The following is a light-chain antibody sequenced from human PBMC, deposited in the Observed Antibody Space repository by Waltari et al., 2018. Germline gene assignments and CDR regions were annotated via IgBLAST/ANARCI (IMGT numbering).Light chain of an antibody. CDR1: RSLLHISNNENY. CDR3: QQYYNTPYT. CDR2: WAS. Sequence: DIVMTQSPVSLAVSLGERVAISCRSSRSLLHISNNENYLSWYQQKPGQPPRLLIYWASTRTSGVPDRFSRSWSGTDFTLTINRLQAEDMAVYYCQQYYNTPYTFGQGTKLGIK. V-gene: IGKV4-1*01. J-gene: IGKJ2*01.